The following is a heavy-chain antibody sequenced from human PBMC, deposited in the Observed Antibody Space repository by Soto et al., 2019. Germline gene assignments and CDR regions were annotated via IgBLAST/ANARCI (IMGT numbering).Heavy chain of an antibody. CDR3: AKSQGGWYFDL. Sequence: EVQLLESGGGLVQPGGSLRLSCAASGFTLSRDAMSWFRQAPGQGLEWVSGISVSGNYTYYADSVKGRFTVSRDSSKNTLYLQMNSLRAEDTAVFYCAKSQGGWYFDLWGRGTLVTVSS. J-gene: IGHJ2*01. CDR1: GFTLSRDA. V-gene: IGHV3-23*01. D-gene: IGHD3-16*01. CDR2: ISVSGNYT.